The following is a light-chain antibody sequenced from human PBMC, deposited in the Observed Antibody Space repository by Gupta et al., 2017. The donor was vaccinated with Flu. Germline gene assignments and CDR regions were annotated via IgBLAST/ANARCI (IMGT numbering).Light chain of an antibody. J-gene: IGLJ3*02. CDR2: GNS. CDR1: SSNIGAGYD. Sequence: QSVLTQPPSVSGAPGQRVTISCTVSSSNIGAGYDVHWYQQFPGTAPKLLIYGNSNRPSGVPDRFSGSKSGTSASLAITGLQAEDEADYYCQSYDSSLSGSVFGGGPKL. V-gene: IGLV1-40*01. CDR3: QSYDSSLSGSV.